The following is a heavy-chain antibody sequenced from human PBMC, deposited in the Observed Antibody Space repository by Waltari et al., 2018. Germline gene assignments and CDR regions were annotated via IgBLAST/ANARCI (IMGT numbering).Heavy chain of an antibody. J-gene: IGHJ3*02. Sequence: QVQLQESGPGLVKPSQTLSLTCTVSGGSITRGSYSWSWARQPAGKGLEWIGRIYTSGSTNYNPSLKSRVTISVDTSKNQFSLKLSSVTAADTAVYYCARDRAPRWLVMGAFDIWGQGTMVTVFS. CDR1: GGSITRGSYS. V-gene: IGHV4-61*02. CDR3: ARDRAPRWLVMGAFDI. CDR2: IYTSGST. D-gene: IGHD6-19*01.